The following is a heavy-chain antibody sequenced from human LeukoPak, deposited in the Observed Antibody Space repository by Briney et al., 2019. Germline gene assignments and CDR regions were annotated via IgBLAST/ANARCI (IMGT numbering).Heavy chain of an antibody. D-gene: IGHD3-10*01. CDR3: ARALYPGTQPPYY. CDR2: IYYSGST. Sequence: SETLSLTCTVSGGSISSYYWSWIRRPPGKGPEWIGYIYYSGSTYYNPSLKSRVTISVDTSKNQFSLKLSSVTAADTAVYYCARALYPGTQPPYYWGQGTPVTVSS. J-gene: IGHJ4*02. V-gene: IGHV4-59*08. CDR1: GGSISSYY.